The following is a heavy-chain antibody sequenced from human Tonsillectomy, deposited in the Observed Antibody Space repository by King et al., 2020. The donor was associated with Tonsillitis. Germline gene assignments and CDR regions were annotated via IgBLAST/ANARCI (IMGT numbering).Heavy chain of an antibody. CDR1: GGSISGSRHY. J-gene: IGHJ2*01. CDR3: ARRSFAWYFDV. Sequence: LQLQESGPGLVKPSQTLSLRCTVSGGSISGSRHYWAWIRQPPGKGLEWLGSIYDSGSTYYNPSLQSRVSISVDTSKNQLSLNLTSVTAADTAVYYCARRSFAWYFDVWGRGTLVTVSS. CDR2: IYDSGST. V-gene: IGHV4-39*01. D-gene: IGHD2/OR15-2a*01.